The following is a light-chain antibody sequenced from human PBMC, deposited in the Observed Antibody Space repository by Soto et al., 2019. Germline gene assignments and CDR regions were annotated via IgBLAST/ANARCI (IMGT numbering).Light chain of an antibody. CDR3: QQYYTYPQT. CDR1: QRISGW. J-gene: IGKJ2*01. CDR2: AAS. V-gene: IGKV1-5*01. Sequence: IEVTQTPSTQSGSVGDTVTITCRASQRISGWLAWHQQKPGKAPKLLVYAASTLQYGVPSRFSGSGSGTDFTLTINCLQSEDFATYFCQQYYTYPQTLGQGTKVDIK.